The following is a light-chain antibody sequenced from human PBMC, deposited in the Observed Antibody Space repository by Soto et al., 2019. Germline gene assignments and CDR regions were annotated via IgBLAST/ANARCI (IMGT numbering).Light chain of an antibody. Sequence: DIQMTQSPSTLSASVGDRVTITCRASQSISSWLAWYQQKPGKAPKLLIHEASRLESGVPSRFSGSESGTEFTHTVSGLHAEDSATYYCQQYTHFPLTFGGGTKVEIK. CDR2: EAS. CDR1: QSISSW. J-gene: IGKJ4*01. V-gene: IGKV1-5*01. CDR3: QQYTHFPLT.